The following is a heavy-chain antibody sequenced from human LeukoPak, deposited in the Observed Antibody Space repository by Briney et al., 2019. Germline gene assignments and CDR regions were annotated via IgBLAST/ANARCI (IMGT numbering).Heavy chain of an antibody. D-gene: IGHD3-10*01. CDR3: ARVRGRRYYYGSGSYFLTPYYYYYGMDV. CDR1: GGSFSGYY. V-gene: IGHV4-34*01. CDR2: INHSGST. J-gene: IGHJ6*02. Sequence: KPSETLPLTCAVYGGSFSGYYWSWIRQPPGKGLEWIGEINHSGSTNYNPSLKSRVTISVDTSKNQFSLKLSSVTAADTAVYYCARVRGRRYYYGSGSYFLTPYYYYYGMDVWGQGTTVTVSS.